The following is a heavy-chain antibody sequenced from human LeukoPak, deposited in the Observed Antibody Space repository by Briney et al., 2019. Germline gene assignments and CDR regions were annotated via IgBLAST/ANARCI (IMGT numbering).Heavy chain of an antibody. CDR1: GGSISSGGYY. D-gene: IGHD5-18*01. V-gene: IGHV4-31*03. J-gene: IGHJ3*02. Sequence: SETLSLTCTVSGGSISSGGYYWSWIRQHPGKGLEWIGYIYYSGSTYYNPSLKSRVTISVDTSKNQFSLKLSSVTAADTAVYYCASNTAMGPSHAFDIWDQGTMVTVSS. CDR3: ASNTAMGPSHAFDI. CDR2: IYYSGST.